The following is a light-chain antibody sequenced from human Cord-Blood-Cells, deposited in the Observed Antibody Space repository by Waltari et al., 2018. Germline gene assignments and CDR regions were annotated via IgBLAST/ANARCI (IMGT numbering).Light chain of an antibody. CDR3: QQYGRSLT. V-gene: IGKV3-20*01. Sequence: EIVLTQAAGALSLSPGVIPTLSCRAGRGVGRSYLAWYQQKPGQAPRLLIYGASSMATGIPDRFSGSGCGTDFTLTISRLEPEDFAVYYCQQYGRSLTFGGGTKVEIK. J-gene: IGKJ4*01. CDR2: GAS. CDR1: RGVGRSY.